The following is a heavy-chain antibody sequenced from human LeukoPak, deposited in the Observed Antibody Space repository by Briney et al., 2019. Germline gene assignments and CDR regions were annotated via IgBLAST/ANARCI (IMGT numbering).Heavy chain of an antibody. CDR1: GGSISSGGYY. D-gene: IGHD3-9*01. V-gene: IGHV4-31*03. Sequence: PSQTLSLTCTVSGGSISSGGYYWSWIRQHPGEGLEWIGYIYYSGSTYYNPSLKSRVTISVDTSKNQFSLKLSSVTAADTAVYYCARATRRDVLRYFDWFTSYFDYWGQGTLVTVSS. J-gene: IGHJ4*02. CDR2: IYYSGST. CDR3: ARATRRDVLRYFDWFTSYFDY.